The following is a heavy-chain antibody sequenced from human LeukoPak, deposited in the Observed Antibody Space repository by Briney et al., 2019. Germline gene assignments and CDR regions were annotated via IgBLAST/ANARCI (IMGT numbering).Heavy chain of an antibody. J-gene: IGHJ4*02. CDR3: AEAASVRGVSY. D-gene: IGHD3-10*01. Sequence: GGSLRLSCAASAFTFSSYWMHWVRQAPGKGPLWVSHINGDGSTTNYADSVKGRFTISRDNAKNTLYLQMNSLRAEDTAVYYCAEAASVRGVSYWGQGTLVTVSS. CDR2: INGDGSTT. V-gene: IGHV3-74*01. CDR1: AFTFSSYW.